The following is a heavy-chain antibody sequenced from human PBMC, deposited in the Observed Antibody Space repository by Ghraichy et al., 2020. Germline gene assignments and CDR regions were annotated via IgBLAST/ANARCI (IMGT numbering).Heavy chain of an antibody. J-gene: IGHJ4*02. CDR3: TSGGAAADY. CDR1: GFTFNTVW. D-gene: IGHD6-13*01. V-gene: IGHV3-15*07. CDR2: IKSKTDGGTA. Sequence: GGSLRLSCAASGFTFNTVWMNWVRQAPGKGLEWVGRIKSKTDGGTADYAAPVKDSFTISRDDSSTTVYLQMNGLKTVDTAVYYCTSGGAAADYWGQGTLVTVSS.